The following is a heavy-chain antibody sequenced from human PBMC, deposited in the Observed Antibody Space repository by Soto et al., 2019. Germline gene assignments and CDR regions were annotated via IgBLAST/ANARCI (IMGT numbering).Heavy chain of an antibody. CDR2: IYSGGST. D-gene: IGHD4-17*01. J-gene: IGHJ4*02. CDR1: GFTVSSNY. CDR3: ARAWTTVTTGYFDY. Sequence: EAQLVESGGGLIQPGGSLRLSCAASGFTVSSNYMSWVRQAPGKGLEWVSVIYSGGSTYYADSVKGRFTISRDNSKNTLYLQMNSLRAEDTAVYYCARAWTTVTTGYFDYWGQGTLVTVSS. V-gene: IGHV3-53*01.